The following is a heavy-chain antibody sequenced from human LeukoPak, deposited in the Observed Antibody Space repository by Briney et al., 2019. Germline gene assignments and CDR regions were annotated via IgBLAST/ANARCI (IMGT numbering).Heavy chain of an antibody. CDR2: ISGGGEST. D-gene: IGHD6-19*01. V-gene: IGHV3-23*01. J-gene: IGHJ4*02. CDR3: AKGKYSSGGVPDY. CDR1: EFTFSSHA. Sequence: GGSLRLSCVASEFTFSSHAMNWVRQAPGKGLEWVSSISGGGESTYYADSAKGRFTVSRDNSKNTLYLQINSLGGEDTAVYYCAKGKYSSGGVPDYWGQGTLVTVSS.